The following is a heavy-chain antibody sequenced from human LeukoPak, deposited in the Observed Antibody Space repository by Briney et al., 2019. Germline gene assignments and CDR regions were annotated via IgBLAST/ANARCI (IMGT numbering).Heavy chain of an antibody. Sequence: PSETLSLTCTVSGGSISSGGYYWSSIRQHPGKGLEWIGYIYYSGSTYYNPSLKSRVTISVDTSKNQFSLKLSSVTAADTAVYYCARESTVNGWFDPWGQGTLVTVSS. D-gene: IGHD4-17*01. J-gene: IGHJ5*02. CDR2: IYYSGST. CDR1: GGSISSGGYY. V-gene: IGHV4-31*03. CDR3: ARESTVNGWFDP.